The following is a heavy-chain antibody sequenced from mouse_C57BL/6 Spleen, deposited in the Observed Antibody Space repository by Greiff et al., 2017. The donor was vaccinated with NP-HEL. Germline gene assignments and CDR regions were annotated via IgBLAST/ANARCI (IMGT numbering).Heavy chain of an antibody. V-gene: IGHV5-15*04. Sequence: EVMLVESGGGLVQPGGSLKLSCAASGFTFSDYGMAWVRQAPRKGPEWVAFISNLAYSIYYADTVTGRFTIARENAKNTLYLEMSSRRSEDTAMYYCAREGYDSLFDYWGQGTTLTVSS. CDR1: GFTFSDYG. CDR3: AREGYDSLFDY. CDR2: ISNLAYSI. D-gene: IGHD2-4*01. J-gene: IGHJ2*01.